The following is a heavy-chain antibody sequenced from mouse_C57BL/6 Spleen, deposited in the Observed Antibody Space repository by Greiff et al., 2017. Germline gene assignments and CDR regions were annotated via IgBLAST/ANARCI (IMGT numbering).Heavy chain of an antibody. D-gene: IGHD1-1*01. Sequence: QVQLQQPGAELVMPGASVKLSCKASGYTFTSYWMHWVKQRPGQGLEWIGEIDPSDSYTNYNQKFKGKSTLTVDKSSSTTYMQLSSLTSEDSAVYYFARSYYGSIYWYFDVWGTGTTVTVSA. CDR2: IDPSDSYT. CDR3: ARSYYGSIYWYFDV. V-gene: IGHV1-69*01. J-gene: IGHJ1*03. CDR1: GYTFTSYW.